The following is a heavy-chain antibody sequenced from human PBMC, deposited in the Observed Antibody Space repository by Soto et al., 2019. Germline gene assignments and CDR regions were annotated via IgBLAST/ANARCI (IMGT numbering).Heavy chain of an antibody. CDR2: IKSKTDGGTT. V-gene: IGHV3-15*01. J-gene: IGHJ4*02. D-gene: IGHD2-15*01. Sequence: GGSLRLSCAASGFTFSNAWMSWVRQAPGKGLEWVGRIKSKTDGGTTDYAAPVKGRFTISRDDSKNTLYLQMNSLKTEDTAVYYCTTGGRSLSGDKDYWGQGTLVTVSS. CDR1: GFTFSNAW. CDR3: TTGGRSLSGDKDY.